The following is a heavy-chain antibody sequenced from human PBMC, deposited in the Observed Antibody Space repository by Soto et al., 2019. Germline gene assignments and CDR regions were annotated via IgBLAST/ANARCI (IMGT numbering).Heavy chain of an antibody. CDR3: ARDQSASNALYQLPGIDSDS. CDR2: ISAYNGNT. D-gene: IGHD2-2*01. CDR1: GYTFNISG. V-gene: IGHV1-18*01. Sequence: ASAEVARTASGYTFNISGVAGFRQDPGQGLEWMGWISAYNGNTNYAQKLQGRVTMTTDTSTSTAYMELRSLRSDDTAVYYCARDQSASNALYQLPGIDSDSCGQGTRVTVSS. J-gene: IGHJ4*02.